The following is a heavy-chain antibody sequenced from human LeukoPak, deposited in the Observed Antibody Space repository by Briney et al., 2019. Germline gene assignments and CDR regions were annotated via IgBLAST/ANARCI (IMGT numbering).Heavy chain of an antibody. J-gene: IGHJ5*02. V-gene: IGHV4-59*01. Sequence: SETLSLTCTVAGGSISSYYWNWIRQPPGKGLEWIGYIYYSGSTNYNPSLKSRVTISVDTSKNQFSLKLSSVTAADTAVYYCARGPLLWFGGLDWFDPWGQGTLVTVSS. CDR1: GGSISSYY. CDR2: IYYSGST. CDR3: ARGPLLWFGGLDWFDP. D-gene: IGHD3-10*01.